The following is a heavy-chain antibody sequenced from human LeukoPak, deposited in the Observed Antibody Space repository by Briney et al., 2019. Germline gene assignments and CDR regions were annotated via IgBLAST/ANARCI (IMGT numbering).Heavy chain of an antibody. J-gene: IGHJ4*02. V-gene: IGHV4-59*08. CDR3: ARLGWYFDY. CDR2: IYYSGST. Sequence: SETLSLTCTVSGGSISSYYWSWIRQPPGKGLEWIGYIYYSGSTNYNPSLKSRVTISVDTPKNQFSLKLSSVTAADTAVYYCARLGWYFDYWGQGTLVTVSS. CDR1: GGSISSYY. D-gene: IGHD6-19*01.